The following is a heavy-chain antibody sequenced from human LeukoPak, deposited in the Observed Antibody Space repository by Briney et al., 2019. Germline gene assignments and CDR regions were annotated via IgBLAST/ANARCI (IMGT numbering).Heavy chain of an antibody. CDR3: AKDQLYDSSGSPYLDAFDI. V-gene: IGHV3-23*01. Sequence: GGSLRLSCAASGFTFSSYAMSWVRQAPGKGLEWVSAISGSGGSTYYADSVKGRFTISRDSSKNTLYLQMNSLRAEDTAVYYCAKDQLYDSSGSPYLDAFDIWGQGTMVTVSS. CDR2: ISGSGGST. J-gene: IGHJ3*02. D-gene: IGHD3-22*01. CDR1: GFTFSSYA.